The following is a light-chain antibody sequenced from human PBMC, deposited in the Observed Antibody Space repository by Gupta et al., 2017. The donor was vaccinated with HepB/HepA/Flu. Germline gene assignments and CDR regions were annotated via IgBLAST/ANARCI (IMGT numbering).Light chain of an antibody. CDR3: MQGKFWRT. Sequence: EVVMTQPPLSLLVTLGQSASISCKSSQSLVHTDGYIYLNWFHQRPGQSPRRLIYKFSNRDSGVPDRFSGSGSGTDFTLKSSRVEAEDVGVYYCMQGKFWRTFGQGTKVEI. J-gene: IGKJ1*01. CDR1: QSLVHTDGYIY. V-gene: IGKV2-30*02. CDR2: KFS.